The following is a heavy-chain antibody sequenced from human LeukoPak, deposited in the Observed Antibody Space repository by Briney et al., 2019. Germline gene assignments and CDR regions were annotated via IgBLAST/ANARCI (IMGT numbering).Heavy chain of an antibody. CDR2: ISSSSSTI. J-gene: IGHJ6*03. Sequence: GGSLRLSCAASGFTFSSYSMNWVRQAPGKGLEWVSYISSSSSTIYYADSVKGRFTISRDNAKNSLYLQMNSLRAEDTAVYYCARVDYSNYLLIYYYYYMDVWGKGTTVTVSS. CDR1: GFTFSSYS. D-gene: IGHD4-11*01. CDR3: ARVDYSNYLLIYYYYYMDV. V-gene: IGHV3-48*01.